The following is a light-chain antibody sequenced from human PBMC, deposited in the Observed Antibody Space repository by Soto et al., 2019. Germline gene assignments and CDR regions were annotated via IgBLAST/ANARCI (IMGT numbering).Light chain of an antibody. J-gene: IGKJ4*01. Sequence: DIQLTQSPSVLSASVGDRVTITCRASQGIGSYLAWYQLKPGKAPKLLIYAASTLQSGVPSRVSGSGSGTEFTLTISSLQPEDFATXXXXXXXXXXLXFXGGTKVDIK. CDR1: QGIGSY. V-gene: IGKV1-9*01. CDR2: AAS. CDR3: XXXXXXXLX.